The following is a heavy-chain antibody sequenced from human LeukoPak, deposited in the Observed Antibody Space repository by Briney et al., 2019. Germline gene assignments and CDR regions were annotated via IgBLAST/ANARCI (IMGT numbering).Heavy chain of an antibody. CDR3: ANWVGSDKVLRYFDWSHHYYYMDV. J-gene: IGHJ6*03. CDR1: GFTFSSYG. V-gene: IGHV3-30*18. CDR2: ISYDGSNK. Sequence: GGSLRLSCAASGFTFSSYGMHWVRQAPGKGLEWVAVISYDGSNKYYADSVKGRFTISRDNSKNTLYLQMNSLRAEDTAVYYCANWVGSDKVLRYFDWSHHYYYMDVWGKGTTVTVSS. D-gene: IGHD3-9*01.